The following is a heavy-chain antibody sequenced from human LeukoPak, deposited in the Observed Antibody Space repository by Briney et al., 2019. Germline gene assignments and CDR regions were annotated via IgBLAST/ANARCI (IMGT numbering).Heavy chain of an antibody. D-gene: IGHD3-9*01. Sequence: ASVTVSCKASGYTFTGYYMHWVRQAPGQGLEWMGWINPNSGGTNYAQKFQGRVTMTRDTSISTAYMELSRLRSDDTAVYYCARDPQPIFLTGYPDYFDYWGQGTLVTVSS. CDR2: INPNSGGT. CDR3: ARDPQPIFLTGYPDYFDY. J-gene: IGHJ4*02. V-gene: IGHV1-2*02. CDR1: GYTFTGYY.